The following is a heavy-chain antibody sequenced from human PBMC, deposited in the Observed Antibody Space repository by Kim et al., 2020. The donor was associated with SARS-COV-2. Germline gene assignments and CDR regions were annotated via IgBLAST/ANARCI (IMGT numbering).Heavy chain of an antibody. J-gene: IGHJ4*02. CDR3: ARSVGYQLLFDF. Sequence: TAYAQEFQGKVTMNRNTSINTAYMDLTSLGSDDTAVYYCARSVGYQLLFDFWGQGTLLPVSS. CDR2: T. V-gene: IGHV1-8*01. D-gene: IGHD2-2*01.